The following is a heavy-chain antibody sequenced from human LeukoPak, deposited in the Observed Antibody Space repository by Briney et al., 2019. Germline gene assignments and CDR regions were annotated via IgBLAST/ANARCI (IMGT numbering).Heavy chain of an antibody. Sequence: GGSLRLSCAASEFTFSSYEMNWVRQAPGKGLEWVSAISGSGGSTYYADSVKGRFTISRDNSKNTLYLQMNSLRAEDTAVYYCAKTRGIAAAGTGVRWFDPWGQGTLVTVSS. D-gene: IGHD6-13*01. CDR2: ISGSGGST. CDR3: AKTRGIAAAGTGVRWFDP. J-gene: IGHJ5*02. CDR1: EFTFSSYE. V-gene: IGHV3-23*01.